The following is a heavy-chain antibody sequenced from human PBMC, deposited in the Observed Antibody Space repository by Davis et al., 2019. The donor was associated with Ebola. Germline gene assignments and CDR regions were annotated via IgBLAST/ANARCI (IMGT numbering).Heavy chain of an antibody. Sequence: PGGSLRLSCAASGFRFSSYAMNWVRQAPGKGLEWVSGISVSGSGTYYADSVKGRFTISRDNSTNTLSLLMNSLRAEDTAVYYCAKSGLSFGVVKYHYGMDVWGKGTTVTVSS. D-gene: IGHD3-3*01. CDR2: ISVSGSGT. CDR1: GFRFSSYA. J-gene: IGHJ6*04. CDR3: AKSGLSFGVVKYHYGMDV. V-gene: IGHV3-23*01.